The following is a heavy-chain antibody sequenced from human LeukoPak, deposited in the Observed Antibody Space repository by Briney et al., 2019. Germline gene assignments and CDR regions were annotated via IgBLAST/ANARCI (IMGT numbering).Heavy chain of an antibody. CDR1: GITFSGNW. Sequence: GGSLRLSCADSGITFSGNWMSWVRQAPGKGLEWVAHIKPDGSEKYYVDSVRGRFTISRDNAENSLYLEMNSLRAEDTAVYYCARDRDWSFDYWGQGALVTVSS. J-gene: IGHJ4*02. CDR3: ARDRDWSFDY. V-gene: IGHV3-7*05. D-gene: IGHD3/OR15-3a*01. CDR2: IKPDGSEK.